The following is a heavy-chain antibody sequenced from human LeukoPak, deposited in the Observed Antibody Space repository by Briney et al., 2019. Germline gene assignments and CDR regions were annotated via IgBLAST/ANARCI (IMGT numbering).Heavy chain of an antibody. CDR1: GYTLTELS. J-gene: IGHJ5*02. V-gene: IGHV1-24*01. CDR2: FDPEDGET. D-gene: IGHD3-10*01. CDR3: ATASYGSGSYYNRCWFDP. Sequence: GASVKVSFKVSGYTLTELSMHWVRQAPGKGLEWMGGFDPEDGETIYAQKFQGRVTMTEDTSTDTAYMELSSLRSEDTAVYYCATASYGSGSYYNRCWFDPWGQGTLVTVSS.